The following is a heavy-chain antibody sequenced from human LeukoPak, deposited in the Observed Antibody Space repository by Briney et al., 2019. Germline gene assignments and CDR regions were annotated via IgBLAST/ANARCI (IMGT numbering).Heavy chain of an antibody. J-gene: IGHJ4*02. V-gene: IGHV4-39*01. D-gene: IGHD5-24*01. CDR3: AGCRVATMLDY. CDR1: GCSIRSSSSH. CDR2: IDYSGRT. Sequence: SETVSVTCTVSGCSIRSSSSHWGWMRQAPGKALEGIGSIDYSGRTHYNPTLKSRVTIPVDTSKNQFSLKLVFVTATHTAIYVCAGCRVATMLDYWGQGTLVTVSS.